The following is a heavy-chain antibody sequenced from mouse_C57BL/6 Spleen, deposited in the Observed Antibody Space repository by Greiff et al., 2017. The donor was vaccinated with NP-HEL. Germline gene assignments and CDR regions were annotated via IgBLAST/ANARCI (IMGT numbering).Heavy chain of an antibody. V-gene: IGHV5-16*01. Sequence: EVKLVESEGGLVQPGSSLKLSCTASGFTFSDYYLSWVRQIPDKGLEWVANINSDGSCTYYLDSLKSRFIISRDNAKNILYLHMSSLKSEDTATYYCARYNYGSSYEFAYWGKGTLVTVSA. CDR3: ARYNYGSSYEFAY. J-gene: IGHJ3*01. CDR2: INSDGSCT. CDR1: GFTFSDYY. D-gene: IGHD1-1*01.